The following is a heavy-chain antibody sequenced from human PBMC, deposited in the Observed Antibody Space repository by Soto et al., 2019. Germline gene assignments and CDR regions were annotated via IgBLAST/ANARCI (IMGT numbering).Heavy chain of an antibody. CDR1: GDSVSSNSAA. J-gene: IGHJ4*02. D-gene: IGHD3-16*02. V-gene: IGHV6-1*01. CDR2: TYYRSKWYN. Sequence: TLSLTCAISGDSVSSNSAAWNWIRQSPSRGLEWLGRTYYRSKWYNDYAVSVKSRITINPDTSKNQFSLQLNSVTPEDTAVYYCARAMYYDYIWGSYHPTDPFDYWGQETLVTVSS. CDR3: ARAMYYDYIWGSYHPTDPFDY.